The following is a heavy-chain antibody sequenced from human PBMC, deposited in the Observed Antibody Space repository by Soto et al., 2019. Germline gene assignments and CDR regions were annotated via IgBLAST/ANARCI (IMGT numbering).Heavy chain of an antibody. CDR2: ISYDGSNK. Sequence: GGSLRLSCAASGFTFSSYGMHWVRQAPGKGLEWVAVISYDGSNKYYADSVKGRFTISGDNSKNTLYLQMNSLRAEDTAVYYCAKDLTLKYGDYGNYFDYWGQGTLVTVSS. CDR3: AKDLTLKYGDYGNYFDY. J-gene: IGHJ4*02. V-gene: IGHV3-30*18. CDR1: GFTFSSYG. D-gene: IGHD4-17*01.